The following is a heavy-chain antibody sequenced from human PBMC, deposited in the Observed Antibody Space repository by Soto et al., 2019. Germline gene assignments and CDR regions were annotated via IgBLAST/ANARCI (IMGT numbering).Heavy chain of an antibody. CDR2: ISYDGNNK. Sequence: QVQLVESGGGVVQPGRSLRLSCAASGFTFSSYVMHWVRQAPGKGLEWVAVISYDGNNKYYADSVKGRFTISRDNSKNTRYLQMNGLRAEDTAVYYGARAGCDGGRCYTLVGLRYGMDVWGQGTTVTVSS. V-gene: IGHV3-30-3*01. D-gene: IGHD2-15*01. J-gene: IGHJ6*02. CDR3: ARAGCDGGRCYTLVGLRYGMDV. CDR1: GFTFSSYV.